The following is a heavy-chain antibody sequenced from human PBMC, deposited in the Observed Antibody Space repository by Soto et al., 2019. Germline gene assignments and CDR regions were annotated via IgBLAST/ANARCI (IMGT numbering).Heavy chain of an antibody. Sequence: PGGSLRLSCAASGFTFSTYGMHWVRQAPGKGLEWVVVIWYDGSNKYYADSVKGRFTISRDNSKNTLYLQMNSLRAEDTAVYYCARDTLGIPDYWGQGTLVTVSS. D-gene: IGHD1-26*01. J-gene: IGHJ4*02. CDR3: ARDTLGIPDY. V-gene: IGHV3-33*01. CDR2: IWYDGSNK. CDR1: GFTFSTYG.